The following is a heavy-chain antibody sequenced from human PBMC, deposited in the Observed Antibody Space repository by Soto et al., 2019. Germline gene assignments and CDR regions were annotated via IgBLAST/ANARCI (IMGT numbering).Heavy chain of an antibody. V-gene: IGHV5-10-1*01. Sequence: PGESLKISCKGAGYSCTSYWISWVRQMPGKGLEWMGRIDPSDSYTNYSPSFQGHVTISADKSISTAYLQWSSLKASDTAMYYCATARITMIGNDYWGQGTLVTVSS. D-gene: IGHD3-22*01. CDR3: ATARITMIGNDY. CDR2: IDPSDSYT. J-gene: IGHJ4*02. CDR1: GYSCTSYW.